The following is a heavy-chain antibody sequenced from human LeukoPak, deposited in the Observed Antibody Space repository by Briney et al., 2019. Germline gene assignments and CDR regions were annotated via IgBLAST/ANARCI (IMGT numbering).Heavy chain of an antibody. D-gene: IGHD3-10*01. CDR1: GGSISSSDW. CDR3: ARLRPTYAVWFGESVPH. CDR2: IYHSGST. V-gene: IGHV4-4*02. Sequence: PSETLSLTCAVSGGSISSSDWWSWVRQPPGKGLEWIGEIYHSGSTNYNPSLKSRVTISVDTSKNQFSLKLSSVTAADTAVYYCARLRPTYAVWFGESVPHWGQGTLVTVSS. J-gene: IGHJ4*02.